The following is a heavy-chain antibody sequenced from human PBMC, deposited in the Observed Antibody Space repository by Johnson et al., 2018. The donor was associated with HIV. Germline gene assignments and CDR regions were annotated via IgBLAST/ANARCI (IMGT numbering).Heavy chain of an antibody. Sequence: VPLVESGGGVVPPGRSLRLSCAASGFTFSSYAMHWVRQAPGKGLEWVAVISYDGSNKYYADSVKGRFTISRDNSKNTLYLQMNSLRAEDTAVYYCARLEELLRAFDIWGQGTMVTVSS. V-gene: IGHV3-30-3*01. D-gene: IGHD1-26*01. CDR3: ARLEELLRAFDI. CDR1: GFTFSSYA. CDR2: ISYDGSNK. J-gene: IGHJ3*02.